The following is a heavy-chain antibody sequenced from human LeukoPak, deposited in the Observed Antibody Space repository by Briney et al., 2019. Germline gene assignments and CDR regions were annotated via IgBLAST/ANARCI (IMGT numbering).Heavy chain of an antibody. CDR1: GGSFSGYY. Sequence: SETLSLTCAVYGGSFSGYYWSWIRQPPGKGLEWIGEINHSGSTNYNPSLKSRVTISVDTSKNQFSLKLSSVTAADTAVYYCARGRAYCSSTSCYTERGYYYYYYYMDVWGKGTTVTVSS. CDR3: ARGRAYCSSTSCYTERGYYYYYYYMDV. V-gene: IGHV4-34*01. D-gene: IGHD2-2*02. CDR2: INHSGST. J-gene: IGHJ6*03.